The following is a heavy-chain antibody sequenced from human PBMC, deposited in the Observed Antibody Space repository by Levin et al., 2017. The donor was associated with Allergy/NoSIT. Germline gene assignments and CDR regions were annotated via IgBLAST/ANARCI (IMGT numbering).Heavy chain of an antibody. Sequence: GGSLRLSCAASGFTFSSYAMHWVRQAPGKGLEWVAVISYDGSNKYYADSVKGRFTISRDNSKNTLYLQMNSLRAEDTAVYYCAREAGVPAARYGMDVWGQGTTVTVSS. V-gene: IGHV3-30*04. D-gene: IGHD2-2*01. J-gene: IGHJ6*02. CDR2: ISYDGSNK. CDR3: AREAGVPAARYGMDV. CDR1: GFTFSSYA.